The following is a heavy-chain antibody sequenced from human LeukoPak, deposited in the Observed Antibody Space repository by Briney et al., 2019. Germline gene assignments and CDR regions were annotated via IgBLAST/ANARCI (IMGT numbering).Heavy chain of an antibody. CDR2: FDPTNSET. V-gene: IGHV5-51*01. CDR1: VDTFSSYR. CDR3: ARKTWTGDSFDI. J-gene: IGHJ3*02. D-gene: IGHD3-10*01. Sequence: GESLKISCKGSVDTFSSYRIGWVRQMPGKGLEWMGMFDPTNSETTHSPTFQGQVTISVDKSISTAYLTWSSLRASDTALYYCARKTWTGDSFDIWGQGTMVIVSS.